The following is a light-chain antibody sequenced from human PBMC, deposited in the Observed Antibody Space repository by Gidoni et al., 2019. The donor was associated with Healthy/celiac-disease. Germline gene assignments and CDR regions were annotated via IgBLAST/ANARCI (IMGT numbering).Light chain of an antibody. CDR3: QSADSSGTYVV. Sequence: SYELTQPPSVSVSPGQTARITCSGDALPKQYAYWYQQKPGQAPVLVLYKDSERPSGIHERFSGSSSGTTVTLTISGVQAEDEADYYCQSADSSGTYVVFGGGTKLTVL. CDR2: KDS. CDR1: ALPKQY. J-gene: IGLJ2*01. V-gene: IGLV3-25*03.